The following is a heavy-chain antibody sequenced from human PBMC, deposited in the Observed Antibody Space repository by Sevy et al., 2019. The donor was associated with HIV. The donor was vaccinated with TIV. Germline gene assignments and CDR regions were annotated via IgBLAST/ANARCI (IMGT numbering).Heavy chain of an antibody. CDR1: GFTFSSYA. V-gene: IGHV3-64*01. Sequence: GGSLRLSCAASGFTFSSYAMHWVRQAPVKGLEYVSAVSSNGGSTYYANSVKGRFTISRDNSKNTLYLQMGSLRAEDMAVYYCARRIRGLYYFDYWGQGTLVTVSS. CDR2: VSSNGGST. CDR3: ARRIRGLYYFDY. D-gene: IGHD2-15*01. J-gene: IGHJ4*02.